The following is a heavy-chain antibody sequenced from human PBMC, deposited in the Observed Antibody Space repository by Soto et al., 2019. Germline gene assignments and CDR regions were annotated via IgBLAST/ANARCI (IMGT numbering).Heavy chain of an antibody. J-gene: IGHJ6*02. CDR3: AREGDSSGWKDYYYYGMDV. CDR2: IWYDGSNK. Sequence: GGSLRLSCAASGFTFSSYGMHWVRQAPGNGLEWVAVIWYDGSNKYYADSVKGRFTISRDNSKNTLYLQMNSLRAEDTAVYYCAREGDSSGWKDYYYYGMDVWGQGTTVTVSS. CDR1: GFTFSSYG. D-gene: IGHD6-19*01. V-gene: IGHV3-33*01.